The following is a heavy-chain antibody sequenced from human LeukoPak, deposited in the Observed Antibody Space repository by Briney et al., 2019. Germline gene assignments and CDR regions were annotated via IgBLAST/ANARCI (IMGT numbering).Heavy chain of an antibody. CDR3: AREARVGGALQY. D-gene: IGHD1-26*01. CDR2: INPDGSIR. J-gene: IGHJ4*02. V-gene: IGHV3-74*03. Sequence: GGSLRLSCAASGLTFSTYWMHWVRQAPGKGLAWVARINPDGSIRTYANSVQGRVTISRGTAKDTLFLQMNSLRAEDTAVYYCAREARVGGALQYWGQGTPVTVSS. CDR1: GLTFSTYW.